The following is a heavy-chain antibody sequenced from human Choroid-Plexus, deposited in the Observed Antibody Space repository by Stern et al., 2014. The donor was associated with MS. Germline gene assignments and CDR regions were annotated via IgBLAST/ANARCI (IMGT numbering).Heavy chain of an antibody. CDR2: VSYDGSNK. D-gene: IGHD2/OR15-2a*01. V-gene: IGHV3-30*18. CDR3: AKDRQYLTYFFDH. CDR1: GFTFGSCA. J-gene: IGHJ5*02. Sequence: VRLVVTGGVFGPAGRPLRLSCVASGFTFGSCAMHWVRQAPGKGLEWVAGVSYDGSNKYYADSVKGRFTISRDNSQNTLYMQMSSLRPEDTAVYYCAKDRQYLTYFFDHWGQGSLVTVSS.